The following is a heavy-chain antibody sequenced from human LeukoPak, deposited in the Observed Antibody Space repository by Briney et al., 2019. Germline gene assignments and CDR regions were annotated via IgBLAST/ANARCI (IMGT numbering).Heavy chain of an antibody. Sequence: SETLSLTCTVSGGSISSSSYYWGWLRQPPGTGLEWIGSIYYSGSTYYNPSLKSRVTISVDTSKNQFSLKLSSVTAADTAVYYCARHAPWYCSSTSCYGMDVWGQGTTVTVSS. J-gene: IGHJ6*02. CDR2: IYYSGST. D-gene: IGHD2-2*01. V-gene: IGHV4-39*01. CDR1: GGSISSSSYY. CDR3: ARHAPWYCSSTSCYGMDV.